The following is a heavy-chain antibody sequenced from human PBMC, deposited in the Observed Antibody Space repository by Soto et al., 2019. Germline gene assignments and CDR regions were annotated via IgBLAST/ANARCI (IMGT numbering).Heavy chain of an antibody. Sequence: EGSLRLSCAASGITISSYAMSWVRHAPGKGLEWVSGITASGSSTYYVDSVKGRFTSSRYNPQNTVYLQMNSLRVGDKAVYYCSTPYSSGWSPRSYDHVMDIWGQGTTVPVSS. D-gene: IGHD6-19*01. CDR3: STPYSSGWSPRSYDHVMDI. CDR2: ITASGSST. V-gene: IGHV3-23*01. J-gene: IGHJ6*02. CDR1: GITISSYA.